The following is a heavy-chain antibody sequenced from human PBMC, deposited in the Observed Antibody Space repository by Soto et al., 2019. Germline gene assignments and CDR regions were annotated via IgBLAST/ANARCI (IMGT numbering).Heavy chain of an antibody. CDR2: INHSGST. CDR1: GGSFSGYY. V-gene: IGHV4-34*01. Sequence: QEQLQQWGAGLLKPSVTLSLTCADYGGSFSGYYWNWIRQPPGKGLEWIGEINHSGSTNYDPSLKSRVTLSVDTSKNRFSLKLSSVTATDTAVYYSARGWGRIFDYWGQGTLVTVSS. J-gene: IGHJ4*02. D-gene: IGHD7-27*01. CDR3: ARGWGRIFDY.